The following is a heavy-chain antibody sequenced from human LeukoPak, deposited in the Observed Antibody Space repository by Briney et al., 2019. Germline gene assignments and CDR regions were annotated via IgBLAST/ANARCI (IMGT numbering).Heavy chain of an antibody. J-gene: IGHJ4*02. Sequence: GSLRLSCAASGFTFSSYEMNWVRQAPGKGLEWVSYISSSGSTIYYADSVKGRFTISRDNAKNSLYLQMNSLRAEDTAVYYCARDRVRIQLWPTFDYWGQGTLVTVSS. CDR1: GFTFSSYE. D-gene: IGHD5-18*01. CDR2: ISSSGSTI. CDR3: ARDRVRIQLWPTFDY. V-gene: IGHV3-48*03.